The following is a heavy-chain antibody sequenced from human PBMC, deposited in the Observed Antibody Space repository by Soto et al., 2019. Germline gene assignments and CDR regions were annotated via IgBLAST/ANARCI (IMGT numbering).Heavy chain of an antibody. CDR1: GYTFTGYY. D-gene: IGHD3-10*01. Sequence: ASVKVSCKASGYTFTGYYMHWVRQAPGRGLEWMGWINPNSGGTNYAQKFQGWVTMTRDTSISTAYMELSRLRSDDTAVYYCARVHYGSGSYYHSDAFDIWGQGTMVTVSS. V-gene: IGHV1-2*04. J-gene: IGHJ3*02. CDR3: ARVHYGSGSYYHSDAFDI. CDR2: INPNSGGT.